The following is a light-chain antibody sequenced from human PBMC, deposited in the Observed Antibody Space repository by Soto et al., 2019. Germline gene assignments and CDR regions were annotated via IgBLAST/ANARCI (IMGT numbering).Light chain of an antibody. CDR1: QSISSY. J-gene: IGKJ1*01. V-gene: IGKV1-17*01. CDR3: LQYDSYPRT. CDR2: AAS. Sequence: TQMTLSPYPLSASIGDRVPITCRASQSISSYLNWYQQKPGKAPKRLIYAASSLQSGVPSRFSGSGSGTEFTLAISSLEPEDFAAYYCLQYDSYPRTFGEGTKVDIK.